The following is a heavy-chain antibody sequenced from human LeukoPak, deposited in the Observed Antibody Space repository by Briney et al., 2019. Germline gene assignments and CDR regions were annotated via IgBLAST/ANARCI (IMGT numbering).Heavy chain of an antibody. CDR2: ISGSGGRT. D-gene: IGHD3-3*01. Sequence: GGSLRLSCAASGFTFSSYAMSWVRQAPGKGLECVSAISGSGGRTYYADSVKGRFTISRDNSKNTLYLQMNSLRAEDTAVYYCAKEGSYYDFWSGYPEGFDYWGQGTLVTVSS. V-gene: IGHV3-23*01. CDR1: GFTFSSYA. CDR3: AKEGSYYDFWSGYPEGFDY. J-gene: IGHJ4*02.